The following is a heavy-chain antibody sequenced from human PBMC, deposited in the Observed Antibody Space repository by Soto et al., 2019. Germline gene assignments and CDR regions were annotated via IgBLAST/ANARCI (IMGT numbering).Heavy chain of an antibody. V-gene: IGHV3-7*01. J-gene: IGHJ6*02. CDR3: ARDRPMDV. Sequence: PGGSLRLSCIASGFTFSSFWMNWVRRAPGKGLEWVANIQQDGSEKYYVDSVKGRFTISRDNAKNSLYLQMNSLRVEDTAIYYCARDRPMDVWGQGTTVTVSS. CDR2: IQQDGSEK. CDR1: GFTFSSFW.